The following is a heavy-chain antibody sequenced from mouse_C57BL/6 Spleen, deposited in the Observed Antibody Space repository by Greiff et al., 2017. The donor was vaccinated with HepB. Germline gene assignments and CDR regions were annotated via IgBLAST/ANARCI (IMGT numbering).Heavy chain of an antibody. Sequence: VQLKESGGGLVKPGGSLKLSCAASGFTFSDYGMHWVRQAPEKGLEWVAYISSGSSTIYYADTVKGRFTISRDNAKNTLFLQMTSLRSEDTAMYYCARSFDGYLYYYAMDYWGQGTSVTVSS. CDR3: ARSFDGYLYYYAMDY. J-gene: IGHJ4*01. D-gene: IGHD2-3*01. V-gene: IGHV5-17*01. CDR1: GFTFSDYG. CDR2: ISSGSSTI.